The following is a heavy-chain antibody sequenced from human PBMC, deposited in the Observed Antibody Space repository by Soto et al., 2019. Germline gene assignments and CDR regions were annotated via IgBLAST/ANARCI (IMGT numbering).Heavy chain of an antibody. J-gene: IGHJ4*02. CDR2: IIPIFGTA. CDR1: GGTFSSYA. V-gene: IGHV1-69*06. Sequence: SVKVSCKASGGTFSSYAISWVRQAPGQGLEWMGGIIPIFGTANYAQKFQGRVTITADKSTSTAYMELSSLRSEDTAVYYCARVKQQLVLRGHFDYWGQGTLVTVSS. D-gene: IGHD6-13*01. CDR3: ARVKQQLVLRGHFDY.